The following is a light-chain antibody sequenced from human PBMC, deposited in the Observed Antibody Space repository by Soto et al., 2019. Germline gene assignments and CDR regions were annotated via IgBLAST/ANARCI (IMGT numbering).Light chain of an antibody. V-gene: IGKV3-15*01. J-gene: IGKJ4*01. CDR3: QQYNNWPLT. CDR1: QSVSSN. CDR2: GAS. Sequence: EIALTQSPVTLSVSPGERATLSCWASQSVSSNLAWYQQKPGQAPRLLIYGASTRATGIPARFSGSGSATEFTLTISSLQSEDFAVYYCQQYNNWPLTFGGGTKVEIK.